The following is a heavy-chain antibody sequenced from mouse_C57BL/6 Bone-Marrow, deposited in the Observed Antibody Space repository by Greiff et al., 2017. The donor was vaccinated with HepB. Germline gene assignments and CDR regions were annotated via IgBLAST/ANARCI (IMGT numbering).Heavy chain of an antibody. V-gene: IGHV1-54*01. CDR3: ARSYYDASAGFAY. Sequence: QVQLQQSGAELVRPGTSVKVSCKASGYAFTNYLIEWVKQRPGQGLEWIGVINPGSGGTNYNEKFKGKATLTADKSSSTAYMQLSSLTSEDSAVYFGARSYYDASAGFAYWGQGTLVTVSA. J-gene: IGHJ3*01. CDR1: GYAFTNYL. D-gene: IGHD1-1*01. CDR2: INPGSGGT.